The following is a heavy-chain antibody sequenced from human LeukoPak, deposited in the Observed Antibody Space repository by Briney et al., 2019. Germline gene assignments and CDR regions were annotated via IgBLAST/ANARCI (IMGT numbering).Heavy chain of an antibody. CDR1: GGTFSSYA. D-gene: IGHD6-13*01. Sequence: ASVKVSCKASGGTFSSYAISWVRQAPGQGLEWMGIINPSGGSTSYAQKFQGRVTMTRDMSTSTVYMELSSLRSEDTAVYYCARDGVAASDYYYYYYMDVWGKGTTVTVSS. J-gene: IGHJ6*03. CDR3: ARDGVAASDYYYYYYMDV. V-gene: IGHV1-46*01. CDR2: INPSGGST.